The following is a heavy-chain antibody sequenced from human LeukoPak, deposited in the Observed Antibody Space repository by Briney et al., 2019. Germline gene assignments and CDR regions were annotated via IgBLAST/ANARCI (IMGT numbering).Heavy chain of an antibody. D-gene: IGHD2-2*01. CDR1: GGSISSYY. CDR2: IYYSGST. V-gene: IGHV4-59*01. CDR3: ASVPESGYYSSTSCYEGSEYFQH. Sequence: PSETLSLTCTVSGGSISSYYWSWIRQPPGKGLEWIGYIYYSGSTNYNPSLKSRVTISVDTSKNQFSLKLSSVTAADTAVYYCASVPESGYYSSTSCYEGSEYFQHWGQGTLVTVSS. J-gene: IGHJ1*01.